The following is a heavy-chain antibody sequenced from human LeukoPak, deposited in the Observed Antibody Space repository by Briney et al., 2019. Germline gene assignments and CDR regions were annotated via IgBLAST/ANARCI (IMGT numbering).Heavy chain of an antibody. D-gene: IGHD3-10*01. CDR3: ARDLPVVF. Sequence: GGSLRLSCVASRFQFSSYAMSWIRQAPGKGLEWVSYISSRGSTIYYADSVKGRFTISRDNAKNSLYLQMNSLRAEDTAVYYCARDLPVVFWGQGTLVTVSS. CDR2: ISSRGSTI. CDR1: RFQFSSYA. J-gene: IGHJ4*02. V-gene: IGHV3-11*01.